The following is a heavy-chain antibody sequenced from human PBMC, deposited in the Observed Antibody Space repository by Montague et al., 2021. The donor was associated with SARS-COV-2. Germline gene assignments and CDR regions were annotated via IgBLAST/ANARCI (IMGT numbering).Heavy chain of an antibody. CDR2: TYYRSMWKS. V-gene: IGHV6-1*01. J-gene: IGHJ4*02. CDR3: VRGIEAAGSYDY. CDR1: GDSVSSNSAT. Sequence: AISGDSVSSNSATWNWIRQSPSRGLEWLGRTYYRSMWKSDYARSVKSRIVINPDTSKNQFSLQLSSVTPEDTALYYCVRGIEAAGSYDYWGQGTLVTVSS. D-gene: IGHD6-13*01.